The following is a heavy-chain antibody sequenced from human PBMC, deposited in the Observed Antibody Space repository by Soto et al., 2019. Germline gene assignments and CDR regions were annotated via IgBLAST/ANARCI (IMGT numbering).Heavy chain of an antibody. Sequence: QVPLVQSGAEVKKPGASVKVSCKASGYTFTSYDINWVRQATGQGLEWMGWMNPNSGNTGYAQKFQGRVTMTRNTSISTAYMELSSLRSEDTAVYYCARLSSGYYDFWSGYYLFYYGMDVWGQGTTVTVSS. D-gene: IGHD3-3*01. CDR2: MNPNSGNT. CDR3: ARLSSGYYDFWSGYYLFYYGMDV. V-gene: IGHV1-8*01. J-gene: IGHJ6*02. CDR1: GYTFTSYD.